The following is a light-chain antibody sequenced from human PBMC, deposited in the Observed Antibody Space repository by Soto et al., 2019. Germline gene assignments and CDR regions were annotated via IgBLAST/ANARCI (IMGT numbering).Light chain of an antibody. CDR3: SSYAGTNVV. V-gene: IGLV2-8*01. CDR1: SSDVGGYNY. CDR2: EVT. J-gene: IGLJ2*01. Sequence: QSALTQPPSASGSPGQSVTISCTGTSSDVGGYNYVSWYQQHPGKAPKLMIYEVTKRPSGVPDRFSGSKSGNTASLTVSGLQAEDEPDYYCSSYAGTNVVFGGGTQLTVL.